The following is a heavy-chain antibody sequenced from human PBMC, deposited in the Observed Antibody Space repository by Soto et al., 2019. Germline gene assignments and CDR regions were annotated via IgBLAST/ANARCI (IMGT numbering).Heavy chain of an antibody. CDR1: SGSIFTTNW. Sequence: QVQLQESGPGLVKPSGTLSLTCAASSGSIFTTNWWSWVRQSPGRGLQWIGDIYHSGSPKYNPSLKSRVSISIDKSKHLFVLHRTSVTAANTAVYYCASKPDVATAKVGGGYVFDGWVQGTMVTVSS. V-gene: IGHV4-4*02. J-gene: IGHJ3*01. CDR2: IYHSGSP. CDR3: ASKPDVATAKVGGGYVFDG. D-gene: IGHD3-16*01.